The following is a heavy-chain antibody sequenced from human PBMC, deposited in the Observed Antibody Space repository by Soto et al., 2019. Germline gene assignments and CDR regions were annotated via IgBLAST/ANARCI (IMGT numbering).Heavy chain of an antibody. CDR3: ARALTGTFDY. V-gene: IGHV3-11*04. CDR1: GFTFGDYY. CDR2: ISSRASTI. D-gene: IGHD1-20*01. Sequence: GSLRLSCAASGFTFGDYYMCWIRQAPGKGLEWVSYISSRASTIYYADSVKGRLTISRDNSKNTLYLQMNSLRAEDTAVYYCARALTGTFDYWGQGTLVIVSS. J-gene: IGHJ4*02.